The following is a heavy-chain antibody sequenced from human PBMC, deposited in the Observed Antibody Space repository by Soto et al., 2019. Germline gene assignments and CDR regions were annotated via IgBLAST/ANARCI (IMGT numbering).Heavy chain of an antibody. CDR1: GGTFSSYA. J-gene: IGHJ6*02. D-gene: IGHD5-12*01. CDR3: ARDSEMATITYYYYGMDV. V-gene: IGHV1-69*12. CDR2: IIPIFGTA. Sequence: QVQLVQSGAEVKKPGSSVKVSCKASGGTFSSYAISWVRQAPGQGLEWMGGIIPIFGTANYAQKFQGRVTITADESTSTAYMELSSLRSEETAVYYCARDSEMATITYYYYGMDVWGQGTTVTVSS.